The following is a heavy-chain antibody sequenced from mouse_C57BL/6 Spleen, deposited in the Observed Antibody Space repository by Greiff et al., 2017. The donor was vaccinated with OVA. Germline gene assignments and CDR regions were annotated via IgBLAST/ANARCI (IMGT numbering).Heavy chain of an antibody. CDR3: ARAGNYEDY. CDR1: GYSITSGYY. V-gene: IGHV3-6*01. D-gene: IGHD2-1*01. Sequence: EVKLMESGPGLVKPSQSLSLTCSVTGYSITSGYYWNWIRQFPGNKLEWMGYISYDGSNKYNPSLKNRISITRDTSKNQFFLKLNSVTTEDTATYYCARAGNYEDYWGQGTTLTVSS. J-gene: IGHJ2*01. CDR2: ISYDGSN.